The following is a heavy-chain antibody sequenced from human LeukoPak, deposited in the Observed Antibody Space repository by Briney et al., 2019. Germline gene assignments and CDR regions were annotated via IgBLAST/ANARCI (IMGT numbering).Heavy chain of an antibody. CDR1: GGSISSSSYY. Sequence: SETLSLTCTVSGGSISSSSYYWGWIRQPPGKGLEWIGSIYCSGSTNYNPSLKSRVTISVDTSKNQFSLKLSSVTAADTAVYYCADGWSGYLYWGQGTLVTVSS. V-gene: IGHV4-39*07. CDR3: ADGWSGYLY. J-gene: IGHJ4*02. CDR2: IYCSGST. D-gene: IGHD3-3*01.